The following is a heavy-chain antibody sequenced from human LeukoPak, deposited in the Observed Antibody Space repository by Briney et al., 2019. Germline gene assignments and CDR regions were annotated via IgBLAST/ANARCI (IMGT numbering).Heavy chain of an antibody. CDR2: ICSGGST. V-gene: IGHV3-66*01. CDR3: ARDGGPIVRAPPSFDY. J-gene: IGHJ4*02. CDR1: GFTVSSNY. D-gene: IGHD1-26*01. Sequence: GGSLRPSCAASGFTVSSNYMSWVRQAPGKGLEWVSVICSGGSTYYADSVKGRFTISRDNSKNTLYLQMNSLRAEDTAVYYCARDGGPIVRAPPSFDYWDQGTLVTVSS.